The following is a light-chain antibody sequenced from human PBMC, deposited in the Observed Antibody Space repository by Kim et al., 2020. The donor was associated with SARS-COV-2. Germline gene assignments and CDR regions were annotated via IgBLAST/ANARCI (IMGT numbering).Light chain of an antibody. CDR3: QQRVSWPQA. V-gene: IGKV3-11*01. Sequence: WPPGERATLSCRASQSVGSNLAWYKQKPGQAPRLLIYDASNRATDIPARFSGSGSGTDFTLTISSLEPEDFAVYYCQQRVSWPQAFGQGTKVDIK. J-gene: IGKJ1*01. CDR1: QSVGSN. CDR2: DAS.